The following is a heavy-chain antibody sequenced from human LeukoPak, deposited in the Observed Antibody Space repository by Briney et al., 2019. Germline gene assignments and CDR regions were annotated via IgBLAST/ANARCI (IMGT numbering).Heavy chain of an antibody. D-gene: IGHD3-3*01. Sequence: PSGTLSLTCTVSGGSISSSSYYWGWIRQPPGKGLEWIGRIYCSGSTYYNPSLKSRVTISVDTSKNQFSLKLSSVTAADTAVYYCARQVPGTIFGVVTIGPFDYWGQGTLVTVSS. CDR1: GGSISSSSYY. V-gene: IGHV4-39*01. J-gene: IGHJ4*02. CDR3: ARQVPGTIFGVVTIGPFDY. CDR2: IYCSGST.